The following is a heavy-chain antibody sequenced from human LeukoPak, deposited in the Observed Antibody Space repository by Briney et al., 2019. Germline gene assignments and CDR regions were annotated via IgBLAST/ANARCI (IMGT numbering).Heavy chain of an antibody. CDR3: ARALRDDSSGYYYFDY. D-gene: IGHD3-22*01. J-gene: IGHJ4*02. V-gene: IGHV4-34*01. CDR2: INHSGST. Sequence: PSETLSLTCTVSGGSISSYYWSWIRQPPGKGLEWIGEINHSGSTNYNPSLKSRVTISVDTSKNQFSLKLSSVTAADTAVYYCARALRDDSSGYYYFDYWGQGTLVTVSS. CDR1: GGSISSYY.